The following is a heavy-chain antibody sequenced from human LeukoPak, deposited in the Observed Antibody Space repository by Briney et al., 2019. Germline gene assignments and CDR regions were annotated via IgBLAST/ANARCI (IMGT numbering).Heavy chain of an antibody. J-gene: IGHJ5*02. CDR3: ARGCSAGTPHNWFDP. CDR1: CGSISGYY. D-gene: IGHD6-13*01. Sequence: SQTLSPTRTLACGSISGYYWSWIRQPPGKGLEWIGYIYYSGSTNYNPSLKSRVTISVDTSKNQFSLNLSSVTAADTAVYYCARGCSAGTPHNWFDPWGQGTLVTVSS. CDR2: IYYSGST. V-gene: IGHV4-59*01.